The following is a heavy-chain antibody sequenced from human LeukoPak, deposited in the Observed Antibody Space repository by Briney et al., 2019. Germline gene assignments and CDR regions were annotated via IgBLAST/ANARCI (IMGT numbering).Heavy chain of an antibody. J-gene: IGHJ4*02. Sequence: PRGSLRLAFAASGYTFSSYAISWVRQARGKGLEWVSAISGSGGSTCCADSVKGPFTISRDNSKNTLYLQMTSLRAEDTAVYYCAKDAPATAILPGYWGQGTLVTVSS. CDR3: AKDAPATAILPGY. CDR2: ISGSGGST. D-gene: IGHD2-2*02. CDR1: GYTFSSYA. V-gene: IGHV3-23*01.